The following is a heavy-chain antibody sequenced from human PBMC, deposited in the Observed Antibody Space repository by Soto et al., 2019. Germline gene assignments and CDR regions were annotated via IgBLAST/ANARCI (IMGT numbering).Heavy chain of an antibody. V-gene: IGHV3-30*19. CDR3: ARGAVGAYFDY. CDR2: ISYDGSNK. D-gene: IGHD1-26*01. CDR1: GFTFSSYG. J-gene: IGHJ4*02. Sequence: QVQLVESGGGVVQPGRSLRLSCAASGFTFSSYGMHWVRLAPGKGLEWVEVISYDGSNKYYADSVKGRFTISRDNSKNTLYLQMNSLRAEDTTVYYCARGAVGAYFDYWGQGTLVTVSS.